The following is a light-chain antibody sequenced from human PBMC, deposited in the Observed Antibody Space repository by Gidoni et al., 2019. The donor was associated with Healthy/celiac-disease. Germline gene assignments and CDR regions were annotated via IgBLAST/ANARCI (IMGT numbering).Light chain of an antibody. CDR1: QGIRKD. CDR3: LQDYDYPWT. V-gene: IGKV1-6*01. J-gene: IGKJ1*01. Sequence: AIQMTQSPSSLSASVGDRVTITGRASQGIRKDFCWYQQIPGKAPKLLIYSASGLQSGVPSRFSGSGSGTDFTLTISSLQPEDFATYYCLQDYDYPWTFGQGTKVEIK. CDR2: SAS.